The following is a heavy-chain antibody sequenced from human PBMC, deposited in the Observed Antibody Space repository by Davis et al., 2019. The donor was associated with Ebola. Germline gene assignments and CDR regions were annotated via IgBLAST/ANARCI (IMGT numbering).Heavy chain of an antibody. CDR1: GGTFSSYA. J-gene: IGHJ6*02. V-gene: IGHV1-18*01. D-gene: IGHD3-16*01. CDR3: ARTVGDIYYYGMDV. Sequence: ASVKVSCKASGGTFSSYAISWVRQAPGQGLEWMGWISAYNGNTNYAQKLQGRVTMTTDTSTSTAYMELRSLRSDDTAVYYCARTVGDIYYYGMDVWGQGTTVTVSS. CDR2: ISAYNGNT.